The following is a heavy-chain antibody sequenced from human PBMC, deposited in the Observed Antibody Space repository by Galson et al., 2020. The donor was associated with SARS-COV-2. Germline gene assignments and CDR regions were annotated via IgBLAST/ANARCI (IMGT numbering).Heavy chain of an antibody. Sequence: GESLKISCAASGFTLSRHEMSWVRQAPGKGLEWVSYSSSSGDAKYYADSVKGRFTISRDNAKNSLYLEMNSLRVEDTAVYYCARDYDESGDGMDVWGQGTTVTVSS. CDR2: SSSSGDAK. CDR3: ARDYDESGDGMDV. D-gene: IGHD5-12*01. CDR1: GFTLSRHE. J-gene: IGHJ6*02. V-gene: IGHV3-48*03.